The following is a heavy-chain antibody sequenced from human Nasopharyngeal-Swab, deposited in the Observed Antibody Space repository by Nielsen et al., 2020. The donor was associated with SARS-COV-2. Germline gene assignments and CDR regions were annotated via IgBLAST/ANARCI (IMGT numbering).Heavy chain of an antibody. CDR1: GFTFSSYA. Sequence: GGYLRLSCSASGFTFSSYAMHWVRQAPGKGLEYVSAISSNGGSTYYADSVKGRFTISRDNSKNTLYLQMSSLRAEDTAVYYCVKPVHITMVRGVMSGPNWFDPWGQGTLVTVSS. CDR3: VKPVHITMVRGVMSGPNWFDP. V-gene: IGHV3-64D*06. CDR2: ISSNGGST. J-gene: IGHJ5*02. D-gene: IGHD3-10*01.